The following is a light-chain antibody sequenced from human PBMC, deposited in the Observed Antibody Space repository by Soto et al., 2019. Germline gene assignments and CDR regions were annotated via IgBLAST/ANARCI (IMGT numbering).Light chain of an antibody. CDR2: DAS. V-gene: IGKV1-5*01. J-gene: IGKJ1*01. CDR3: QQYNSYSRGA. CDR1: QSISSW. Sequence: DIQMTQSPSTLSASVGDRVTITCRASQSISSWLAWYQQKPGKAPKLLIYDASSLESGVPSRFSGSGSGTEFTLTISSLQPDDLATYYCQQYNSYSRGAFGQGTKV.